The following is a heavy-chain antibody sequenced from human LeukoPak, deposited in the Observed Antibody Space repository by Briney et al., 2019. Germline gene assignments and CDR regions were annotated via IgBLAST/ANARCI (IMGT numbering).Heavy chain of an antibody. D-gene: IGHD3-9*01. CDR1: GYTFTSYG. CDR2: ISAYNGNT. V-gene: IGHV1-18*01. CDR3: ARTYYDILTGPHTYYYYYYMDV. Sequence: GASLKVSCKASGYTFTSYGISWVRQAPGQGLEWMGWISAYNGNTNYAQKLQGRVTMTTDTSTSTAYMELRSLRSDDTAVYYCARTYYDILTGPHTYYYYYYMDVWGKGTTVTVSS. J-gene: IGHJ6*03.